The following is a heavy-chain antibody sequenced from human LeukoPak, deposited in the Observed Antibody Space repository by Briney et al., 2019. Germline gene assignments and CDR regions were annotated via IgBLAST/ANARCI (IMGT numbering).Heavy chain of an antibody. J-gene: IGHJ6*02. CDR3: ARGGGSSSWPTYYYYYGMDV. CDR1: GGSISSYY. D-gene: IGHD6-13*01. CDR2: IYYSGST. V-gene: IGHV4-59*01. Sequence: SETLSLTCPVAGGSISSYYWSWIRQPPGKGLEWIGYIYYSGSTNYNPSLKSRVTISVDTSKNQFSLKLSSVTAADTAVYYCARGGGSSSWPTYYYYYGMDVWGQGTTVTVSS.